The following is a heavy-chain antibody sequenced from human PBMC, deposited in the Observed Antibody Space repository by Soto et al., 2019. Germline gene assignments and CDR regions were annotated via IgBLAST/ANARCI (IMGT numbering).Heavy chain of an antibody. J-gene: IGHJ4*02. Sequence: PSETLSLTCAVYGASFIGYYWSWSRQPPGKGLEWIGEINHSGSTNYNPSLKSRVTISVDTSKNQLYLKLSSVTAADTAVYYCARGWRNSRSAAVDYWGQANLVTVFS. V-gene: IGHV4-34*01. CDR1: GASFIGYY. CDR3: ARGWRNSRSAAVDY. CDR2: INHSGST. D-gene: IGHD6-6*01.